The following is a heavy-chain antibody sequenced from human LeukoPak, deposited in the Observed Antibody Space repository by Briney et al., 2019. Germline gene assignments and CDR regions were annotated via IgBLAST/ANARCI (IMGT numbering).Heavy chain of an antibody. J-gene: IGHJ5*02. Sequence: GGSLRLSCAASGFTFSSYEMNWVRQAPGKGLEWVSYISSSGSTIYYADSVKGRFTISRDNAKNSLYLQMNSLRAEDTAVYYCARVVRGIAVAGTRGNWFDPWGQGTLVTVSS. D-gene: IGHD6-19*01. CDR3: ARVVRGIAVAGTRGNWFDP. CDR1: GFTFSSYE. V-gene: IGHV3-48*03. CDR2: ISSSGSTI.